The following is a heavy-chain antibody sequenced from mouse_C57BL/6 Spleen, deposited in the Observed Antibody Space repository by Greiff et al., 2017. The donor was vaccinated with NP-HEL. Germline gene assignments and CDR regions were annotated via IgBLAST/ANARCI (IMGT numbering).Heavy chain of an antibody. CDR3: ARGGLYYDYDALYFDY. V-gene: IGHV5-16*01. CDR2: INYDGSST. D-gene: IGHD2-4*01. Sequence: EVKLVESEGGLVQPGSSMKLSCTASGFTFSDYYMAWVRQVPEKGLEWVANINYDGSSTYYLDSLKSRFIVSRDNEKNILYLQMSSLKAEDTATYYCARGGLYYDYDALYFDYWGQGTTLTVSS. CDR1: GFTFSDYY. J-gene: IGHJ2*01.